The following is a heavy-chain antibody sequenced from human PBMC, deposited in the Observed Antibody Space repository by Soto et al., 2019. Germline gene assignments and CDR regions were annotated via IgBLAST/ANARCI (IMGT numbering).Heavy chain of an antibody. V-gene: IGHV3-48*01. CDR3: ARDLAAAILDY. CDR1: GFTFSSYS. CDR2: ISSSSSTI. Sequence: EVQLVESGGGLVQPGGSLRLSCAASGFTFSSYSMNLVRQAPGKGLEWVSYISSSSSTIYYADSVKGRFTISRDNAKNSLYLQMNSLRAEDTAVYYCARDLAAAILDYWGQGTLVTVSS. J-gene: IGHJ4*02. D-gene: IGHD6-13*01.